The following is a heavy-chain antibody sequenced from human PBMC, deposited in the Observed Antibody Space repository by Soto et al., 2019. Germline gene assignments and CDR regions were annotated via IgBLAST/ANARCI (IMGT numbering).Heavy chain of an antibody. CDR2: ISYDGSNK. J-gene: IGHJ5*02. CDR3: AKCGDIAAAGPFDP. CDR1: GFTFSSYG. D-gene: IGHD6-13*01. V-gene: IGHV3-30*18. Sequence: GGSLRLSCAASGFTFSSYGMHWVRQAPGKGLEWVAVISYDGSNKYYADSVKGRFTISRDNSKNTLYLQMNSLRAEDTAVYYCAKCGDIAAAGPFDPWGQGTLV.